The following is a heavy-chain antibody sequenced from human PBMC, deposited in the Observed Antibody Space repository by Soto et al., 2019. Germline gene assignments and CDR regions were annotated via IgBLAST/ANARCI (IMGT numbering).Heavy chain of an antibody. Sequence: VGSLSLSYAASGFAFSSYGMHLVRQAPGKGLEGVAVICYDGSNKYYADSVKGRFTIYRDNSKNTLYLQMNSLRAEDTAVYYCARVSGYSYGYYYYYGMDVWGQGTTVT. J-gene: IGHJ6*02. CDR1: GFAFSSYG. CDR3: ARVSGYSYGYYYYYGMDV. D-gene: IGHD5-18*01. V-gene: IGHV3-33*08. CDR2: ICYDGSNK.